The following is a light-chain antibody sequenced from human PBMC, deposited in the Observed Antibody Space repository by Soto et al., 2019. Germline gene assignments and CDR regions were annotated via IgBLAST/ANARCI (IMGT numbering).Light chain of an antibody. Sequence: DIQMTHSPSTLSGSVGDRVTITCRASQTISSWLAWYQQKPGKAPKLLIYKASTLKSGVPSRFSGSGSGTEVTLTISSLQPDDFATYYCQHYNSYSEAFGQGTKVELK. CDR1: QTISSW. CDR3: QHYNSYSEA. CDR2: KAS. V-gene: IGKV1-5*03. J-gene: IGKJ1*01.